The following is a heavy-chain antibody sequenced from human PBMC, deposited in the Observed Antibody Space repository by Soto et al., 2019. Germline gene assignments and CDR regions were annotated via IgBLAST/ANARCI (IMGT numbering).Heavy chain of an antibody. D-gene: IGHD5-18*01. CDR2: IIPIFGTA. CDR3: AVDDVDTAMPYGMDV. V-gene: IGHV1-69*05. Sequence: QVQLVQSGAEVKKPGSSVKVSCKASGGTFSSYAISWVRQAPGQGLEWMGGIIPIFGTANYAQKFQGRVTXPXVXSXSTAYMELSSRRSEDTAVYYCAVDDVDTAMPYGMDVWGQGTTVTVSS. J-gene: IGHJ6*02. CDR1: GGTFSSYA.